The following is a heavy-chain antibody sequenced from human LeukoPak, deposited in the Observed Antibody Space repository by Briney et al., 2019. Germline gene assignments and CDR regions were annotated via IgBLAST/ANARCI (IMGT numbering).Heavy chain of an antibody. CDR3: AKTRGGIAAAGMGLYNWFDP. J-gene: IGHJ5*02. CDR1: GFTVSINY. D-gene: IGHD6-13*01. V-gene: IGHV3-53*05. Sequence: GGSLRLSCAASGFTVSINYMSLVRQAPGKGLEWVSVIYSGGSTYYADSVKGRFTISRDNSKNTLYLQMNSLRAEDTAVYYCAKTRGGIAAAGMGLYNWFDPWGQGTLVTVSS. CDR2: IYSGGST.